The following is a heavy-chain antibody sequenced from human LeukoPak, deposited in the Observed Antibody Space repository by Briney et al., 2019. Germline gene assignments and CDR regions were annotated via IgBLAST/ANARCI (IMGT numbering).Heavy chain of an antibody. J-gene: IGHJ4*02. Sequence: GGSLRLSCTASGFSFGDYVMSWFRQAPGKGLEWVGFIRSKAYGETTEHAASVKGRFTISRDDCRSIAYLQMNSLKTEDTAVYYCSRGVRLPDYWGQGTLVTVSS. CDR3: SRGVRLPDY. CDR1: GFSFGDYV. D-gene: IGHD2-21*02. V-gene: IGHV3-49*03. CDR2: IRSKAYGETT.